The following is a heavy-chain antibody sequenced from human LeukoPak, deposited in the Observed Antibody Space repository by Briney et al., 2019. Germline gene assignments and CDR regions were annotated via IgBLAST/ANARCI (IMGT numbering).Heavy chain of an antibody. CDR2: IYYSGST. CDR1: GGSISSNSFY. V-gene: IGHV4-39*07. J-gene: IGHJ3*02. CDR3: ARERQDHVRVVPHDAFDI. Sequence: ASETLSLTCAVSGGSISSNSFYWGWIRQPPGKGLEWIGNIYYSGSTYYNPSLKSRVTISVDTSKNQFSLKLSSVTAADTAVYYCARERQDHVRVVPHDAFDIWGQGTMVTVSS. D-gene: IGHD3-3*01.